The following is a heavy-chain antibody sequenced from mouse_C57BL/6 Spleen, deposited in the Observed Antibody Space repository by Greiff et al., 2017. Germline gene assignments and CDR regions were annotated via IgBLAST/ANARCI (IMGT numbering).Heavy chain of an antibody. D-gene: IGHD2-1*01. Sequence: QVQLKQPGTELVKPGASVKLSCKASGYTFTSYWMHWVKQRPGQGLEWIGNINPSNGDTNYNEKFKDKATLTVDKSSSTAYMQLSSLTSEDSAVYFCARDSYGTPFAYWGQGTLVTVSA. CDR1: GYTFTSYW. V-gene: IGHV1-53*01. J-gene: IGHJ3*01. CDR3: ARDSYGTPFAY. CDR2: INPSNGDT.